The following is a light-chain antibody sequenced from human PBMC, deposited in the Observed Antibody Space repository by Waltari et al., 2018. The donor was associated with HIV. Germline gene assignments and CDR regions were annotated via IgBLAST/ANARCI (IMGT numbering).Light chain of an antibody. CDR1: ESLLYSDGNTY. V-gene: IGKV2-30*01. CDR2: RVS. J-gene: IGKJ2*01. Sequence: DVLLTQSPLPLSFSLGQPASISSTSTESLLYSDGNTYFNWFRQRPGQSPRRLIYRVSNLYPGVADRFSCSGSGINFTDTISRVEAEDVGFYYCMQGTHWPPTFGGGTRLDIK. CDR3: MQGTHWPPT.